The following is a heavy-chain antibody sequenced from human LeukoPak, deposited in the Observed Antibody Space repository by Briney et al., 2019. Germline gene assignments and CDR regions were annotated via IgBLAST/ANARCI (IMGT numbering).Heavy chain of an antibody. CDR3: ARGWYCSGGSCYFDY. Sequence: ASVKVSCKASGGTFSSYAISWVRQAPGQGLEWMGWISAYNGNTNYAQKLQGRVTMTTDTSTSTAYMELRSLRSDDTAVYYCARGWYCSGGSCYFDYWGQGTLVTVSS. CDR1: GGTFSSYA. D-gene: IGHD2-15*01. CDR2: ISAYNGNT. J-gene: IGHJ4*02. V-gene: IGHV1-18*01.